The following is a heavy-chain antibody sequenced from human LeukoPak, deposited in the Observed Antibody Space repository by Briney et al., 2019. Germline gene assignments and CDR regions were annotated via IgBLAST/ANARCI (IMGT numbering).Heavy chain of an antibody. D-gene: IGHD3-22*01. V-gene: IGHV3-66*01. CDR1: GFTVSTNY. CDR2: IYSGGST. J-gene: IGHJ1*01. CDR3: ARGGIGYYDSSGYDEYFQH. Sequence: GGSLRLSCAASGFTVSTNYMSWVRQAPGRGLEWVSLIYSGGSTYYADSVKGRFTISRDNSKNTLYLQMNSLRAEDTALYYCARGGIGYYDSSGYDEYFQHWGQGTLVTVSS.